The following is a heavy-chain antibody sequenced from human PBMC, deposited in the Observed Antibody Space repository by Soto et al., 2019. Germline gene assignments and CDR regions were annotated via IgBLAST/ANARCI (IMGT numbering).Heavy chain of an antibody. CDR1: GYTFTSYG. Sequence: ASVKVSCKASGYTFTSYGISWVRQAPGQGLEWMGWISAYNGNTNYAQKLQGRVTMTTDTSTSTAYMELRSLRSDDTAVYYCARVVFLWFGELFKRGAFDIWGQGTMVTV. D-gene: IGHD3-10*01. CDR2: ISAYNGNT. CDR3: ARVVFLWFGELFKRGAFDI. V-gene: IGHV1-18*01. J-gene: IGHJ3*02.